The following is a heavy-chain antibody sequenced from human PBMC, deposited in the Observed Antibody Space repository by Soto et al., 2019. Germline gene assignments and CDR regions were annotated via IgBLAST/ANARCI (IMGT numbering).Heavy chain of an antibody. Sequence: GGSLRLSCAASGFTFSSYAMHWVRQAPGKGLEWVAVISYDGSNKYYADSVKGRFTISRDNSKNTLYLQMNSLRAEDTAVYYCARDRSRSGWASTIDYWGQGTLVTVSS. J-gene: IGHJ4*02. CDR1: GFTFSSYA. CDR3: ARDRSRSGWASTIDY. D-gene: IGHD6-19*01. CDR2: ISYDGSNK. V-gene: IGHV3-30-3*01.